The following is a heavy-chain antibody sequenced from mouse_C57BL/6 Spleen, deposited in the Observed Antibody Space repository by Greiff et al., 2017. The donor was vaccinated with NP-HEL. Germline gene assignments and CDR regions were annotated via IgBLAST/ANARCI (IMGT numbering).Heavy chain of an antibody. CDR3: ASRIRGYFDY. V-gene: IGHV1-50*01. Sequence: QVQLQQPGAELVKPGASVKLSCKASGYTFTSYWMQWVKQRPGQGLEWIGEIDPSDSYTNYNQKFKGKATLTVDTSSSTAYMQLSSLTSEDSAVYYCASRIRGYFDYWGQGTTLTVSS. CDR1: GYTFTSYW. CDR2: IDPSDSYT. J-gene: IGHJ2*01. D-gene: IGHD1-1*01.